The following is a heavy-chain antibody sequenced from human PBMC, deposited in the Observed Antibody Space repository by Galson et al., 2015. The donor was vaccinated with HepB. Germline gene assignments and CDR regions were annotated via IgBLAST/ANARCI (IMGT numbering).Heavy chain of an antibody. J-gene: IGHJ6*02. V-gene: IGHV3-21*01. CDR2: ISSSSSYI. CDR1: GFTFSSYS. Sequence: SLRLSCAASGFTFSSYSMNWVRQAPGKGLEWASSISSSSSYIYYADSVKGRFTISRDNAKNSLYLQMNSLRAEDTAVYYCARDRGEYYYDDFYYYGMDVWGQGTTVTVSS. CDR3: ARDRGEYYYDDFYYYGMDV. D-gene: IGHD3-22*01.